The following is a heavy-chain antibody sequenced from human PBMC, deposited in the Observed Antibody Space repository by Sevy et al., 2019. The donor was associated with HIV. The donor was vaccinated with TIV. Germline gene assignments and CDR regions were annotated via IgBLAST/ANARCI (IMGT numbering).Heavy chain of an antibody. CDR2: IYYSGST. CDR1: GGSVSSGSYY. V-gene: IGHV4-61*01. J-gene: IGHJ4*02. D-gene: IGHD6-6*01. Sequence: SETLSLTCTVSGGSVSSGSYYWSWIRQPPGKGLEWIGYIYYSGSTNYNPSLKSRVTISVDTSKNQFSLKLSSVTAADTAVYYCARHMRRGSSCFDYWGQGTLVTVSS. CDR3: ARHMRRGSSCFDY.